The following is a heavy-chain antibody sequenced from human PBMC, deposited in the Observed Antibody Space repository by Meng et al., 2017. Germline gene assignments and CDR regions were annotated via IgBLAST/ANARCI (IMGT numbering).Heavy chain of an antibody. J-gene: IGHJ4*02. Sequence: QVEGVESGAEVKKPGASVKVSCKASGYTFTGYYMHWVRQAPGQGLEWMGRINPNSGGTNYAQKFQGRVTMTRDTSISTAYMELSRLRSDDTAVYYCAREAITNYDILTGYPDYWGQGTLVTVSS. CDR3: AREAITNYDILTGYPDY. V-gene: IGHV1-2*06. CDR1: GYTFTGYY. D-gene: IGHD3-9*01. CDR2: INPNSGGT.